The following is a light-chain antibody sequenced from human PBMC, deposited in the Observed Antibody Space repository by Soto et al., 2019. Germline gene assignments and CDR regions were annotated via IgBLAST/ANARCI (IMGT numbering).Light chain of an antibody. Sequence: QSVLTQPPSVSAAPGQTVTISCSGSSCNVGSNYVFWYQQLPGTAPKLLIYDNNKRPSGLPDLFSGYKSGASATPGITGLHTGDDAYYYCATWDDNPTAVFGGGTKLTVL. J-gene: IGLJ2*01. CDR2: DNN. CDR1: SCNVGSNY. V-gene: IGLV1-51*01. CDR3: ATWDDNPTAV.